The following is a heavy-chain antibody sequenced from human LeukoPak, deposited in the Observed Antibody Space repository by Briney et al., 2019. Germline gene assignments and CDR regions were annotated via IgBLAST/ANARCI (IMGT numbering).Heavy chain of an antibody. D-gene: IGHD6-6*01. CDR1: GYTFTSYD. J-gene: IGHJ5*02. CDR2: MNPNSGNT. CDR3: ARQRRLVRAFDP. V-gene: IGHV1-8*01. Sequence: ASVKVSCEASGYTFTSYDINWVRQATGQGLEWMGWMNPNSGNTGYAQKFQGRVTMTRNTSISTAYMELSSLRSEDTAVYYCARQRRLVRAFDPWGQGTLVTVSS.